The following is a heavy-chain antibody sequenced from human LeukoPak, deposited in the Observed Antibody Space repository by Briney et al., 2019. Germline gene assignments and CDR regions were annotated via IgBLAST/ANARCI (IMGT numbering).Heavy chain of an antibody. CDR3: ARDVGVDYYYYYMDV. CDR1: GGSISSYY. Sequence: SETLSLTCTVSGGSISSYYWSWIRQPPGKGLEWIGYIYYSGSTNYNPSLKSRVTISVDTSKNQFSLKLSSVTAADTAVYYCARDVGVDYYYYYMDVWGKGTTVTVSS. J-gene: IGHJ6*03. CDR2: IYYSGST. D-gene: IGHD3-3*01. V-gene: IGHV4-59*12.